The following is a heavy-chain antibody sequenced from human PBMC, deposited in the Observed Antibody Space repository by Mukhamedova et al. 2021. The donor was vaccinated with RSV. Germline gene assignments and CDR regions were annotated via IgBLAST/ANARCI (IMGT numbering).Heavy chain of an antibody. CDR2: ITGSGERT. V-gene: IGHV3-23*01. J-gene: IGHJ5*02. CDR1: TFSSRG. Sequence: TFSSRGMNWVRQAPGKGLEWISAITGSGERTYYIDSVKGRFTISRDNSKNTLYLQMNSLRVDDTAVYYCAPSNGGYGPNWFDAWGQ. D-gene: IGHD5-12*01. CDR3: APSNGGYGPNWFDA.